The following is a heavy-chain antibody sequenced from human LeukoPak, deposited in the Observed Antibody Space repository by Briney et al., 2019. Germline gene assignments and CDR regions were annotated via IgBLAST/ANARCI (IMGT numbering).Heavy chain of an antibody. V-gene: IGHV4-34*01. Sequence: PSETLSLTCAVYGGSFSGYYWSSIRQPPGKGLEWIGEINHSGSTNYNPSLKSRVTISVDTSKNQFSLKLSSVTAADTAVYYCARSPNLLFDCWGQGSLVTVSS. CDR1: GGSFSGYY. CDR2: INHSGST. CDR3: ARSPNLLFDC. J-gene: IGHJ4*02.